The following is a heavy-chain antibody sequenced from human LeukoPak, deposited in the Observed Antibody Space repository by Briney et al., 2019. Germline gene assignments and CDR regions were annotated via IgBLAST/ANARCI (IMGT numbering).Heavy chain of an antibody. D-gene: IGHD3-3*01. CDR2: ISSNGGST. Sequence: GGSLRLSCAASGFTFSSYAMHWVRQAPGKGLEYVSAISSNGGSTYYANSVKGRFTISRDNSNNTLYLQMGSLRAEDMAVYYCARPDYDFWSGYRYWGQGTLVTVSS. CDR3: ARPDYDFWSGYRY. CDR1: GFTFSSYA. V-gene: IGHV3-64*01. J-gene: IGHJ4*02.